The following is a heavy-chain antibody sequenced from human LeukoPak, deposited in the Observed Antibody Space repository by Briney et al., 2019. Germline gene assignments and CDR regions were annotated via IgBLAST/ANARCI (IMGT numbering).Heavy chain of an antibody. CDR3: ARDRPKCRGYYCYNWFDP. D-gene: IGHD3-16*02. V-gene: IGHV1-69*13. CDR2: IIPIFGTA. CDR1: GGTFSSYA. J-gene: IGHJ5*02. Sequence: SVNVSCKASGGTFSSYAISWVRQAPGQGLEWMGGIIPIFGTANYAQKFQGRVTITADESTSTAYMELSSLRSEDTAVYYCARDRPKCRGYYCYNWFDPWGQGTLVTVSS.